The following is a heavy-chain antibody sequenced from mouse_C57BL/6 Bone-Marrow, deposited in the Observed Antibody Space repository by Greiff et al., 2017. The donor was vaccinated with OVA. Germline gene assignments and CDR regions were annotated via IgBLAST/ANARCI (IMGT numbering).Heavy chain of an antibody. V-gene: IGHV14-4*01. CDR3: TRIYY. CDR1: GFNIKDDY. Sequence: EVKLVESGAELVRPGASVKLSCTASGFNIKDDYMHWVKQRPEQGLEWIGWIDPENGDTESASKFQGKATITADTSSNTAYLQLSSLASEDAAVYYCTRIYYWGQGTSLTVSS. CDR2: IDPENGDT. J-gene: IGHJ2*02.